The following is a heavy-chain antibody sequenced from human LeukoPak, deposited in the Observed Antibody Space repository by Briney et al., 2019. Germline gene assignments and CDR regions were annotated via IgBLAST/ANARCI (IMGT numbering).Heavy chain of an antibody. Sequence: GASVRVSCKASGFTFTGHFLHWVRQAPGQGLEWMGWIHGGRGVTFYAQKFQGRVTVTRDTPVRTTYMELNSLTSDDTAVYYCARDFDWGADYWGQGTLVVVSS. CDR3: ARDFDWGADY. V-gene: IGHV1-2*02. J-gene: IGHJ4*02. D-gene: IGHD3-9*01. CDR2: IHGGRGVT. CDR1: GFTFTGHF.